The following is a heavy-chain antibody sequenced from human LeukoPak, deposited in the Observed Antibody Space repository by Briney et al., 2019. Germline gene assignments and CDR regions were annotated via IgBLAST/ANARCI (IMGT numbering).Heavy chain of an antibody. D-gene: IGHD4-23*01. CDR3: ARVDYGGNSGYYGMDV. V-gene: IGHV3-30-3*01. J-gene: IGHJ6*02. Sequence: PGGSLRLSCAASGFTFSSYAMNWVRQAPGKGLEWVAVISYDGSNKYYADSVKGRFTISRDNSKNTLYLQMNSLRAEDTAVYYCARVDYGGNSGYYGMDVWGQGTTVTVSS. CDR2: ISYDGSNK. CDR1: GFTFSSYA.